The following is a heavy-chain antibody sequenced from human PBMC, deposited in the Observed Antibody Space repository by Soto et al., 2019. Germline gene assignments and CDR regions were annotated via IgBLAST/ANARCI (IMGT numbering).Heavy chain of an antibody. J-gene: IGHJ4*02. CDR1: GFTFSINA. CDR2: ISANGQGI. D-gene: IGHD2-2*01. Sequence: EVQLLESGGGLVQPGGSLRLSCAASGFTFSINALSWVRQAPGKGLEWVSAISANGQGIYYADSVRGRFTISRDNSKNTVFPHMDSLTSEYTAVYYCAKDRDYPRDQFHYWGQGTLVTVSS. CDR3: AKDRDYPRDQFHY. V-gene: IGHV3-23*01.